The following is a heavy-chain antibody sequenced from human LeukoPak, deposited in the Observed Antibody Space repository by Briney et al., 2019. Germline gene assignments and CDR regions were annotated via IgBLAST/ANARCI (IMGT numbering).Heavy chain of an antibody. V-gene: IGHV3-48*03. CDR3: AREKGRNYFDY. D-gene: IGHD3-10*01. Sequence: GGSLRLSCAASGFTFSSYEINWVRQAPGKGLEWVSYISSSGSTIYYADSVKGRFTISRDNAKNSLYLQMNSLRAEDTAVYYCAREKGRNYFDYWSQGTLVTVSS. CDR1: GFTFSSYE. CDR2: ISSSGSTI. J-gene: IGHJ4*02.